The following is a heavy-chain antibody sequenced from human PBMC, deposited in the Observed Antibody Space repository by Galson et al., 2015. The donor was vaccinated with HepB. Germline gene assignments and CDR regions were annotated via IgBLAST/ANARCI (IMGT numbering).Heavy chain of an antibody. Sequence: SVKVSCKASGFTFTSSAMQWVRQARGQRLEWIGWIVVGSGNTNYAQKFQERVTITRDMSTSTAYMELSSLRSEDTAVYYCAAVRGAGGDYEDYYYYGMDVWGQGTTVTVSS. V-gene: IGHV1-58*02. D-gene: IGHD4-17*01. CDR1: GFTFTSSA. J-gene: IGHJ6*02. CDR3: AAVRGAGGDYEDYYYYGMDV. CDR2: IVVGSGNT.